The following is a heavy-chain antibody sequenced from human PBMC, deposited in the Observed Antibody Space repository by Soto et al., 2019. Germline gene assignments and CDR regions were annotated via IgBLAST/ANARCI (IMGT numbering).Heavy chain of an antibody. CDR3: ARGRNYYDSSGYPTHWFDP. CDR2: IYHSGST. V-gene: IGHV4-30-2*01. D-gene: IGHD3-22*01. CDR1: GGSISSGGYS. J-gene: IGHJ5*02. Sequence: PSETLSLTCAVSGGSISSGGYSWSWIRQPPGRGLEWIGYIYHSGSTYYNPSLKSRVTISVDRSKNQFSLKLSSVTAADTAVYYCARGRNYYDSSGYPTHWFDPWGQGTLVTVS.